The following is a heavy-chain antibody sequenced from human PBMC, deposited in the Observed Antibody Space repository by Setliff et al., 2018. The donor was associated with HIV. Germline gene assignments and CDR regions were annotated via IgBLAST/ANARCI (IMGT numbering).Heavy chain of an antibody. D-gene: IGHD3-10*01. J-gene: IGHJ6*04. Sequence: GGSLRLSCAASGFTFSSYNMNWVRQAPGKGLEWVSYITSSSSTIYYADSVKGRFIISGDNPKNSLYLQMNSLRAEDTAVYYCAAGGTMVRGVIPGLDVWGKGTTVTVSS. V-gene: IGHV3-48*01. CDR3: AAGGTMVRGVIPGLDV. CDR2: ITSSSSTI. CDR1: GFTFSSYN.